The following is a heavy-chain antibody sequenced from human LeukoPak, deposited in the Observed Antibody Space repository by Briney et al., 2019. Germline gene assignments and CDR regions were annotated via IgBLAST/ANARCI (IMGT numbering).Heavy chain of an antibody. J-gene: IGHJ4*02. CDR3: AGHHPRNTVDF. CDR1: GGSISSYY. Sequence: SETLSLTSTVSGGSISSYYWSWIRQPPGKGLEWIAYISDIGSINYNPSLKSRVTISLDTSKNQFSLKLSSVTAADTAVYYCAGHHPRNTVDFWGQGTLVTVSS. D-gene: IGHD2-8*02. CDR2: ISDIGSI. V-gene: IGHV4-59*08.